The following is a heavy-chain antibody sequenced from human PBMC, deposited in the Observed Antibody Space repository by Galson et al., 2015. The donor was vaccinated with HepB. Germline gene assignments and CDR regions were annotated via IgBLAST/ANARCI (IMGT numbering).Heavy chain of an antibody. CDR1: RFTFDDYA. J-gene: IGHJ3*02. D-gene: IGHD6-13*01. CDR2: ISWNSGSI. Sequence: SLRLSCAGSRFTFDDYAMHWVRQAPGKGLEWVSGISWNSGSIDYADSMKGRFTISRDNAKNSLYLQMNSLRAEDTALYYCAKDIEGRGSWYNGDAFDIWGQGTRVTVSS. V-gene: IGHV3-9*01. CDR3: AKDIEGRGSWYNGDAFDI.